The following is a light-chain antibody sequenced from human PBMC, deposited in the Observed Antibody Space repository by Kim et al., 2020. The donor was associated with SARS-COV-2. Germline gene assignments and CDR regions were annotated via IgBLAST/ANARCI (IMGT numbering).Light chain of an antibody. V-gene: IGKV1-5*03. CDR1: LSISSW. CDR3: QEYDTNF. Sequence: LSAYVGDTVTITCRASLSISSWLAWYQQKPGNAPNLLIYKASNLDSAVPSRFSGSGSGTEFALTISSLQPDDFATYYCQEYDTNFFGQGTKLEI. J-gene: IGKJ2*01. CDR2: KAS.